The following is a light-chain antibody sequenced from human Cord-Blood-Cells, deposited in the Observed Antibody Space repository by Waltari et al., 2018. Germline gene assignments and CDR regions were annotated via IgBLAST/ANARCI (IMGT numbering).Light chain of an antibody. CDR2: DVS. CDR1: SHDAGGYNY. J-gene: IGLJ1*01. CDR3: CSYAGSYTYV. V-gene: IGLV2-11*02. Sequence: QSALTQPRSVSGSPGQSVTISCTGTSHDAGGYNYVSWYQQHPGKAPKLMIYDVSKRPSGVPDRFSGSKSGNTASLTISGLQAEDEADYYCCSYAGSYTYVFGTGTKVTVL.